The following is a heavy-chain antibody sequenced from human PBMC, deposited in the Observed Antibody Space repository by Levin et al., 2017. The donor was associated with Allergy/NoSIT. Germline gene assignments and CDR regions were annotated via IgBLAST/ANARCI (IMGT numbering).Heavy chain of an antibody. CDR2: ISYDGSNK. CDR1: GFTFSSYG. Sequence: GGSLRLSCAASGFTFSSYGMHWVRQAPGKGLEWVAVISYDGSNKYYADSVKGRFTISRDNSKNTLYLQMNSLRAEDTAVYYCAKAQYYDSSGYYLDYWGQGTLVTVSS. CDR3: AKAQYYDSSGYYLDY. D-gene: IGHD3-22*01. J-gene: IGHJ4*02. V-gene: IGHV3-30*18.